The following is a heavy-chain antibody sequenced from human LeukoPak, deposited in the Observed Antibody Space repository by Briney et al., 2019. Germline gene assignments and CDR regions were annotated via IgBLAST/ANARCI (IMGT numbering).Heavy chain of an antibody. CDR3: ARHSLYGSGSYPRPFDY. Sequence: SETLSLTCAVYGGSFNGYYWSWIRQPPGKGLEWIGEINHSGSTNYSPSLKSRVTLSVDTSKNQFSLNLSSVTAADTAVYYCARHSLYGSGSYPRPFDYWGQGTLVTVSS. CDR1: GGSFNGYY. D-gene: IGHD3-10*01. CDR2: INHSGST. J-gene: IGHJ4*02. V-gene: IGHV4-34*01.